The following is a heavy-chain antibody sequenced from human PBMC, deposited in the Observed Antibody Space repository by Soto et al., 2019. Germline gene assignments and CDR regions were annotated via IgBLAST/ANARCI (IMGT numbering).Heavy chain of an antibody. V-gene: IGHV3-74*01. CDR2: INSDGSNI. Sequence: EVQLVESGGGLVQPGGSLRLSCAASGFTFSRYWMHWVRQAPGKGLVWVSRINSDGSNIGYADSVEGRVTISRDNAKNTMSLQMNSLRAEDTAVYYCARDRGRNWHLTYGMDVWGQGTTVSVPS. CDR3: ARDRGRNWHLTYGMDV. J-gene: IGHJ6*02. D-gene: IGHD1-7*01. CDR1: GFTFSRYW.